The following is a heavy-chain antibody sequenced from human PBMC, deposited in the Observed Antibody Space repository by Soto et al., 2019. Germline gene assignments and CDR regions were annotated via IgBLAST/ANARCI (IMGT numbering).Heavy chain of an antibody. J-gene: IGHJ6*02. CDR2: IIPIFGTA. D-gene: IGHD3-10*01. CDR3: ASFYYGSGSYRLNYYYYGMDV. Sequence: QVQLVQSGAEVKKPGSSVKVSCKASGGTFSSYAISWVRQAPGQGLEWMGGIIPIFGTANYAQKFQGRVTITADKPTSTAYMELSSLRSEDTAVYYCASFYYGSGSYRLNYYYYGMDVWGQGTTVTVSS. V-gene: IGHV1-69*06. CDR1: GGTFSSYA.